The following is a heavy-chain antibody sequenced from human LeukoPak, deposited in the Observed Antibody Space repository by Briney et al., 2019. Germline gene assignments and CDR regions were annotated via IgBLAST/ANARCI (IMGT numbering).Heavy chain of an antibody. J-gene: IGHJ4*02. D-gene: IGHD6-13*01. V-gene: IGHV3-21*01. CDR3: ARDLGSWYRYYFDY. CDR2: ISSSSSYI. Sequence: PGGSLRLSCAASGFTFSSYSMNWVRQAPGKGLEWVSSISSSSSYIYYADSVKGRFTISRDNAKNSLYLQMNSLRAEDTAVYYYARDLGSWYRYYFDYWGQGTLVTVSS. CDR1: GFTFSSYS.